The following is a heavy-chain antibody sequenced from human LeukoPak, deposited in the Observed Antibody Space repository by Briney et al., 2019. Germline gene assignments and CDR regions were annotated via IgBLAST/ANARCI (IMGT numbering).Heavy chain of an antibody. J-gene: IGHJ6*03. CDR1: GYSISSGYY. CDR3: ARLASSGSYYYYYYMDV. D-gene: IGHD1-26*01. Sequence: SETLSLTCTVSGYSISSGYYWGWIRQPPGKGLEWIGSTYHSGSTYYNPSLKSRVTISVDTSKNQFSLKLSSVTAADTAVYYCARLASSGSYYYYYYMDVWGKGTTVTVSS. CDR2: TYHSGST. V-gene: IGHV4-38-2*02.